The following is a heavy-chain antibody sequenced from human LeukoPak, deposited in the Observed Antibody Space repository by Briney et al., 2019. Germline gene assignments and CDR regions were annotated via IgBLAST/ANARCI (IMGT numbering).Heavy chain of an antibody. Sequence: GGSLRLSCAASGFTFSSCAIHWVRQAPGKGLEWVAVISYDGSNKYYADSVKGRFTISRDNSKNTLYLQMNSLRAEDTAVYYCARKKDSSVWPTIDYWGQGTLVTVSS. D-gene: IGHD6-19*01. CDR2: ISYDGSNK. CDR1: GFTFSSCA. CDR3: ARKKDSSVWPTIDY. J-gene: IGHJ4*02. V-gene: IGHV3-30-3*01.